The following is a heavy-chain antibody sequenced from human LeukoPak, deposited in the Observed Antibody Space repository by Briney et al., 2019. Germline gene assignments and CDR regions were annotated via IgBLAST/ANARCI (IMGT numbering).Heavy chain of an antibody. V-gene: IGHV4-59*01. Sequence: SETLSLTCTVSGGSISSYYWSWIRQSPGKGLECIGYIHYTGSTNYNPSLKSRVTISVETSKNQFSLKLSSVTAADTAVYYCARAPYGDYVYYYYYMDVWGKGTTVTVSS. CDR1: GGSISSYY. CDR2: IHYTGST. CDR3: ARAPYGDYVYYYYYMDV. D-gene: IGHD4-17*01. J-gene: IGHJ6*03.